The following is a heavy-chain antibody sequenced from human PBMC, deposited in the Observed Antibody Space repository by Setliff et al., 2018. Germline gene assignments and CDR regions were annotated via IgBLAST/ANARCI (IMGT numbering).Heavy chain of an antibody. V-gene: IGHV4-39*07. Sequence: SETLSLTCTVSGGSISGTINYWVWIRQPPGKGLEWIGHIYYLGNTYYNPSLESRLTMSVDTAKNQFSLKLTSVTAADTAIYYCATLPWETTNYFDLRGRGTLVTVSS. J-gene: IGHJ2*01. CDR1: GGSISGTINY. CDR2: IYYLGNT. D-gene: IGHD4-17*01. CDR3: ATLPWETTNYFDL.